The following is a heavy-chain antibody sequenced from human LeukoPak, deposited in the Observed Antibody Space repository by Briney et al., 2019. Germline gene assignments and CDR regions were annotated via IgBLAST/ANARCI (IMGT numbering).Heavy chain of an antibody. V-gene: IGHV3-23*01. Sequence: PGGSLRLSCAASGFTFSSYAMSWVRKAPGKGLEWVSAISGSGGSTYYADSVKGRFTISRDNSKNTLYLQMNSLRAEDTAVYYCAKLGYSSSWFPYYMDVWGKGTTVTVSS. CDR2: ISGSGGST. D-gene: IGHD6-13*01. CDR3: AKLGYSSSWFPYYMDV. CDR1: GFTFSSYA. J-gene: IGHJ6*03.